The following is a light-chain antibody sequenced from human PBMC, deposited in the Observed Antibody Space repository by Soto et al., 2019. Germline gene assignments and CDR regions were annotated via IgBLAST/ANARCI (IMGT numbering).Light chain of an antibody. Sequence: QSVLTQPASVSGSPGKSITISCTGTSSDVGGYNYVSWYQQHPGKAPKLMIYDVSNRPSGVSNRFSGSNSGNTASLTISGLQAEDEADYYCSSYTSSSPYVFGTGTKLTVL. CDR2: DVS. V-gene: IGLV2-14*01. CDR3: SSYTSSSPYV. J-gene: IGLJ1*01. CDR1: SSDVGGYNY.